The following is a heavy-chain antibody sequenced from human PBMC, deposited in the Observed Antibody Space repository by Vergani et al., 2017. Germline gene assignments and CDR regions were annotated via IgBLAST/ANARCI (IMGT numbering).Heavy chain of an antibody. CDR2: IYSGGSST. CDR1: GFTFSSYA. J-gene: IGHJ3*02. Sequence: EVQLLESGGGLVQPGGSLRLSCAASGFTFSSYAMSWVRQAPGKGLEWVSVIYSGGSSTYYADSVKGRFTISRDNSKNTLYLQMNSLRAEDTAVYYCAKDSRIVVVPADAAFEIWGQGTRVTVSS. CDR3: AKDSRIVVVPADAAFEI. D-gene: IGHD2-2*01. V-gene: IGHV3-23*03.